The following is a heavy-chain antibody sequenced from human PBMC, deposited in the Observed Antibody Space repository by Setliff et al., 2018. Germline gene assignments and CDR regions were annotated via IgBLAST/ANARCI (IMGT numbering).Heavy chain of an antibody. CDR3: VRPHGGDYAFDI. D-gene: IGHD4-17*01. Sequence: KPSETLSLTCTVSGGSISSYYWSRIRQSPGKGLEWIGYIYNSGSTNYNPSVKSRVTISVDTSKNQVSLKLTSLTAADTAVYYCVRPHGGDYAFDIWGQGTMVTVSS. CDR2: IYNSGST. V-gene: IGHV4-59*01. CDR1: GGSISSYY. J-gene: IGHJ3*02.